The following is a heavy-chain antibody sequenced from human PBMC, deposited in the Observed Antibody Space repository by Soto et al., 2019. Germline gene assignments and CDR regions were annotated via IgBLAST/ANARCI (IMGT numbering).Heavy chain of an antibody. CDR1: GFMFDDYA. CDR2: ISWNSNSI. J-gene: IGHJ4*02. V-gene: IGHV3-9*01. D-gene: IGHD6-6*01. CDR3: ANSQSIASRPFDS. Sequence: EVQLVESGGGLVQPGRSLRLSCEASGFMFDDYAMYWVRQAPGKGREWVSGISWNSNSIVYADSVKGRFTISRDNAKNSLYLQMISLKPEDTAFYYCANSQSIASRPFDSWGQGTLVTVSS.